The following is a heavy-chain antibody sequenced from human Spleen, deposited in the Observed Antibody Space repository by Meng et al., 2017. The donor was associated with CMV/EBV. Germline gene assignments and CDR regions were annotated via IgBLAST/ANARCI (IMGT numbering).Heavy chain of an antibody. CDR3: ARDGPHCSVGGCYFDF. CDR1: GYSVNDYQ. D-gene: IGHD2-15*01. CDR2: IDPNSGGT. V-gene: IGHV1-2*02. J-gene: IGHJ4*02. Sequence: ASVKVSCKGSGYSVNDYQINWVRQAPGQGLEWMGWIDPNSGGTNYAQKFQGRVIMTRDISTSTVYMELSNLRGDDRAVYYCARDGPHCSVGGCYFDFWGQGSLVTVSS.